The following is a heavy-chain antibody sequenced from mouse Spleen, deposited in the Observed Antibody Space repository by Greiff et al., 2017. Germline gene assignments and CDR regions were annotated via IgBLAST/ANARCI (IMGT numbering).Heavy chain of an antibody. D-gene: IGHD2-1*01. Sequence: VMLVESGPGLVQPSQSLSITCTVSGFSLTSYGVHWVRQSPGKGLEWLGVIWSGGSTDYNAAFISRLSISKDNSKSQVFFKMNSLQADDTAIYYCARKSIYGNYEDAMDYWGQGTSVTVSS. CDR2: IWSGGST. CDR3: ARKSIYGNYEDAMDY. CDR1: GFSLTSYG. J-gene: IGHJ4*01. V-gene: IGHV2-2*01.